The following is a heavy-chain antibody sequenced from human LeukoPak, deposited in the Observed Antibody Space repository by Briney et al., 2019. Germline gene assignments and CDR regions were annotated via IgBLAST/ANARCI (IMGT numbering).Heavy chain of an antibody. D-gene: IGHD5-12*01. J-gene: IGHJ3*02. CDR1: GGSISSGDYY. Sequence: TLSLTCNVSGGSISSGDYYWSWIRQPPGKGLEWIGYIYYTGSTYYNPSLKSRVTISAVTSKIQFSLKLSSVTAADTAVYYCARVARDAFDIWGQGTMVTVSS. CDR3: ARVARDAFDI. V-gene: IGHV4-30-4*01. CDR2: IYYTGST.